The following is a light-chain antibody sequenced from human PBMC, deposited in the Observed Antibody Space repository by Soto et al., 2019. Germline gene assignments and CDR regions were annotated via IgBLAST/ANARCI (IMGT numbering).Light chain of an antibody. CDR3: VAWDDNLSAPGV. CDR2: GVS. Sequence: QSVLTQPASVSGSPGQSITISCTGTSSDIGGYNYVSWYQQHPGKAPKLLIYGVSNRPSGVSDRFSGSKSGNTASLAIGGLRSEDEADYYCVAWDDNLSAPGVFGGGTKLTVL. V-gene: IGLV2-14*01. J-gene: IGLJ3*02. CDR1: SSDIGGYNY.